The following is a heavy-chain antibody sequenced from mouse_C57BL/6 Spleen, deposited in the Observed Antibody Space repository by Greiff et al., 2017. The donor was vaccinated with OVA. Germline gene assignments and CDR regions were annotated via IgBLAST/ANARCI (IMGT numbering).Heavy chain of an antibody. V-gene: IGHV3-1*01. D-gene: IGHD2-4*01. CDR2: ISYSGST. J-gene: IGHJ3*01. CDR3: ARGGTYDYDWFAY. Sequence: EVQLQESGPGMVKPSQSLSLTCTVTGYSITSGYDWHWIRHFPGNKLEWMGYISYSGSTNYNPSLKSRISITHDTSKNHFFLKLNSVTTEDTATYYGARGGTYDYDWFAYWGQGTLVTVSA. CDR1: GYSITSGYD.